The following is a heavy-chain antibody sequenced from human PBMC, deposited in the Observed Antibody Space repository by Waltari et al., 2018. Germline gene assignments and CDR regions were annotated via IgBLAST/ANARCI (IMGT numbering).Heavy chain of an antibody. Sequence: QVQLQESGPGLVKPSQTLSLTCTVSGGSISSGGYSWSWIRQHPGKGLEWIGYIYYSGSTYYNPSLKSLVTISVDTSKNQFSLKLSSVTAADTAVYYCARASGTVTTAWFDPWGQGTLVTVSS. CDR2: IYYSGST. D-gene: IGHD4-17*01. V-gene: IGHV4-31*01. CDR3: ARASGTVTTAWFDP. CDR1: GGSISSGGYS. J-gene: IGHJ5*02.